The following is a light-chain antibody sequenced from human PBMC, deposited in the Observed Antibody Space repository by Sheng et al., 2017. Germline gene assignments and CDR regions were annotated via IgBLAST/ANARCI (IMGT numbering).Light chain of an antibody. Sequence: EIVMTQSPAILSVSPGERATLSCRASQSVSSVLAWYQQKAARLPGSSSMVHPPGHWFPSQVQWQWVWDRVSLSPSASLQSEDFXVYYCQQYNNWPPWTFGQGTKVDIK. V-gene: IGKV3-15*01. CDR3: QQYNNWPPWT. CDR1: QSVSSV. CDR2: VHP. J-gene: IGKJ1*01.